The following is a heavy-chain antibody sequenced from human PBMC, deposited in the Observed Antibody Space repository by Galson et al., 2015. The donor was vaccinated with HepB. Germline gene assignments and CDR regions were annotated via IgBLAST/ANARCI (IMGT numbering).Heavy chain of an antibody. CDR1: GGSISSYY. Sequence: SETLSLTCTVSGGSISSYYWSWIRQPPGKGLEWIGYIYYSGSTNYNPSLKSRVAISVDTSKNQFSLKLSSVTAADTAVYYCASIGYDSSGYYYWPRLGAVDIWGQGTMVTVSS. V-gene: IGHV4-59*01. CDR2: IYYSGST. CDR3: ASIGYDSSGYYYWPRLGAVDI. D-gene: IGHD3-22*01. J-gene: IGHJ3*02.